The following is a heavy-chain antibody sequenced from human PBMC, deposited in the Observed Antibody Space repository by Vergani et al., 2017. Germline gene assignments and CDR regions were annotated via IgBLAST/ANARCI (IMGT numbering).Heavy chain of an antibody. V-gene: IGHV3-23*01. J-gene: IGHJ3*01. Sequence: QLLESGGGLIQPGGSLRLSCAASGFTFNSYAMTWVRQAPGKGLEWVSGINNNGGSTYYAVSVKGRFTISRDNSKNTLYLQMTDLRAEDTATCYCAKVFGSTSCPYGGGAFDVWGHGTMVTVSS. D-gene: IGHD2-2*01. CDR2: INNNGGST. CDR1: GFTFNSYA. CDR3: AKVFGSTSCPYGGGAFDV.